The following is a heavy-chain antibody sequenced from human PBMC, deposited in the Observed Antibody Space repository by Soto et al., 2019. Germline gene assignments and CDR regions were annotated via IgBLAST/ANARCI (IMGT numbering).Heavy chain of an antibody. Sequence: SETLSLTCAVSGGSISSGGYSWSWIRQPPGKGLEWIGYIYHSGSTYYNPSLKSRVTISVDRYKNQFSLKLSSVTAADTAVYYCAGGLYYYDSSGYYPFDYWGQGTLVTVSS. CDR1: GGSISSGGYS. D-gene: IGHD3-22*01. V-gene: IGHV4-30-2*01. CDR3: AGGLYYYDSSGYYPFDY. J-gene: IGHJ4*02. CDR2: IYHSGST.